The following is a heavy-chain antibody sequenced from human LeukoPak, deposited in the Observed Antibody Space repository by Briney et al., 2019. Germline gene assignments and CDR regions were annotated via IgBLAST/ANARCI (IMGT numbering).Heavy chain of an antibody. CDR2: IRWNSGSI. J-gene: IGHJ4*02. V-gene: IGHV3-9*01. CDR3: AKALSGYDYLDY. D-gene: IGHD5-12*01. CDR1: GFTFDDYG. Sequence: GGSLRLSCAAAGFTFDDYGMRWVRHAAGKGLEWVSGIRWNSGSIGYAGSVKGRFTISRDNAKNSLYLQMNSLRAEDTALYYCAKALSGYDYLDYWGQGTLVTVSS.